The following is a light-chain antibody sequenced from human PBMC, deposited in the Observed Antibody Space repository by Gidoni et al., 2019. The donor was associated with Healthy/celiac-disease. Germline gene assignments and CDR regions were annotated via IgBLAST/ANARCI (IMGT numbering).Light chain of an antibody. V-gene: IGLV2-14*01. CDR3: SSYTSSSTPVV. CDR1: SSDVGGYNY. Sequence: SALTQPASVSGSPGQSITISCTGTSSDVGGYNYVSWYQQHPGKAPKLMIYEVSNRPSGVSNRFSGSKSGNTASLTISGLQAEEEADYYCSSYTSSSTPVVFGGGTKLTVL. J-gene: IGLJ2*01. CDR2: EVS.